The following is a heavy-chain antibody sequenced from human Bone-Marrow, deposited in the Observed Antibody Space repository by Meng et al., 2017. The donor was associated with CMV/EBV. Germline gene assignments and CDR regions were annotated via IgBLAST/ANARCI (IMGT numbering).Heavy chain of an antibody. V-gene: IGHV1-46*01. CDR2: INPSGGST. CDR3: AREENYYGSGSYDYYYYYGMDV. D-gene: IGHD3-10*01. J-gene: IGHJ6*01. Sequence: ASVKVSCKASGYTFTSYYMHWVRQAPGQGLEWMGIINPSGGSTSYAQKFQGRVTMTRDTSTSTVYMELSSLRSEDTAVYYCAREENYYGSGSYDYYYYYGMDVWGQGTTVTGYS. CDR1: GYTFTSYY.